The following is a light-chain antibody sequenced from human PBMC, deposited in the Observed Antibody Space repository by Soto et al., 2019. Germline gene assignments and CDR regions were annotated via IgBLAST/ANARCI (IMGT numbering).Light chain of an antibody. CDR2: GAS. Sequence: EIVMTQSPVTLSVPPGERATLSCRASQSVGRNVAWYQQKPGQAPRLLMYGASSRATGIPDTFSGSGSGTDFTLTISRLEPGDFAVYYCQQYGTSPWTFGQGTKVEIK. J-gene: IGKJ1*01. CDR3: QQYGTSPWT. V-gene: IGKV3-20*01. CDR1: QSVGRN.